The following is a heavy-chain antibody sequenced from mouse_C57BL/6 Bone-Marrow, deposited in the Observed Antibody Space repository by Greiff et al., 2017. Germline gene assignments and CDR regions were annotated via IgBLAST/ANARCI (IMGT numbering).Heavy chain of an antibody. V-gene: IGHV1-87*01. Sequence: QVQLKESGPELARPWASVQISCQAFYTFSRRVHFAIRDTTYWMQWVKQRPGQGLEWIGAIYPGNGDTSYNQKFKGKATLTEDNSSSPASMLLSSLTSEDTAFYDCAIITTVVATRYFDVWGTGTTVTGSS. CDR3: SEDTAFYDCAIITTVVATRYFDV. J-gene: IGHJ1*03. D-gene: IGHD1-1*01. CDR2: GQGLEWIG. CDR1: YTFSRRVH.